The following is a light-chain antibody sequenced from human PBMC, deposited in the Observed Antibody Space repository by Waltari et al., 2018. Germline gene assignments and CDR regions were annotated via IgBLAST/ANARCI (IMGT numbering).Light chain of an antibody. CDR2: TTN. J-gene: IGLJ3*02. V-gene: IGLV7-43*01. Sequence: QTVVTQEPSLTVSPGGPVTPTCAYSAGAVTSAYYPNWFQQKPGQAPRALIYTTNNKHSWTPARFSGSLLGDKAALTLSGVQPEDEAEYYCLVYYGGAWVFGGGTKLTVL. CDR1: AGAVTSAYY. CDR3: LVYYGGAWV.